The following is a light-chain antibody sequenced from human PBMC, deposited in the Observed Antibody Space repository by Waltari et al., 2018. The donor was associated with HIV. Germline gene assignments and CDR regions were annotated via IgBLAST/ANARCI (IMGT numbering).Light chain of an antibody. J-gene: IGLJ1*01. CDR1: SSDVGGYNY. V-gene: IGLV2-14*03. CDR2: DVS. CDR3: SSYTSSSTPYV. Sequence: QSALTQPASVSGSPGQSITISCTGTSSDVGGYNYVSWYQQHPGKAPKLMIYDVSKRPSWGANRFSGSKSGNTASLTISGLQAEDEADYYCSSYTSSSTPYVFGTGTKVTVL.